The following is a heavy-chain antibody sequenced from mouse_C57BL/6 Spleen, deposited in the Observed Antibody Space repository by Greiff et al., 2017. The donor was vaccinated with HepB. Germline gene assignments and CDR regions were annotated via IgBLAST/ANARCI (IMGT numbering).Heavy chain of an antibody. V-gene: IGHV1-50*01. Sequence: QVQLQQPGAELVKPGASVKLSCKASGYTFTSYWMQWVKQRPGQGLEWIGEIDPSDSYPNYNQKFKGKATLTVDTASSTAYMQLRSLTSEDSAVYYCANPAVYYGSSPFDYWGQGTTLTVSS. J-gene: IGHJ2*01. CDR2: IDPSDSYP. CDR1: GYTFTSYW. D-gene: IGHD1-1*01. CDR3: ANPAVYYGSSPFDY.